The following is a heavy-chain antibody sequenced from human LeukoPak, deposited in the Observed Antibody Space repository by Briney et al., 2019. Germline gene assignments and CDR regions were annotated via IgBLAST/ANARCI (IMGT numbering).Heavy chain of an antibody. V-gene: IGHV4-38-2*02. CDR1: GYSISSGYY. D-gene: IGHD3-3*01. CDR3: ARGANPGVADY. J-gene: IGHJ4*02. CDR2: IYHSGST. Sequence: SETLSLTCTASGYSISSGYYWGWIRQPPGKGLEWIGSIYHSGSTYYNPSLKSRVTISVDTSKNQFSLKLSSVTAADTAVYYCARGANPGVADYWGQGTLVTVSS.